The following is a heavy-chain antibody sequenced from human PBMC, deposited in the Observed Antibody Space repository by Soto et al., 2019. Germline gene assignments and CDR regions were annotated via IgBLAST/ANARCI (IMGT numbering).Heavy chain of an antibody. CDR2: IYNSGIT. CDR3: ARGGTVFGRVSRFWFDP. D-gene: IGHD3-3*01. V-gene: IGHV4-30-4*01. Sequence: QVLLQESGPGLVKSSQTLSLTCTVSGGSISSGDYSWSWVRQSPGKGLEWIGHIYNSGITYYNPSLKSRVVISIDTSRNQFSLRLNSLTAADRAVYFCARGGTVFGRVSRFWFDPWGQGTVVTVSS. J-gene: IGHJ5*02. CDR1: GGSISSGDYS.